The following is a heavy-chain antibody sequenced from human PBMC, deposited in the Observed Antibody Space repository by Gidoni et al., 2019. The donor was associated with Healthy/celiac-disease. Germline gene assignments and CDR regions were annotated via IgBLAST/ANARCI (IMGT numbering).Heavy chain of an antibody. CDR2: MNPNSGNT. Sequence: QVQLVQSGAEVKKPGASVKVSCMASGYTFTSYDINWVRQATGQGLEWMGWMNPNSGNTGYAQKFQGRVTMTRNTSISTAYMELSSLRSEDTAVYYCARGSDYYDSSGYYYYFDYWGQGTLVTVSS. CDR1: GYTFTSYD. J-gene: IGHJ4*02. V-gene: IGHV1-8*01. CDR3: ARGSDYYDSSGYYYYFDY. D-gene: IGHD3-22*01.